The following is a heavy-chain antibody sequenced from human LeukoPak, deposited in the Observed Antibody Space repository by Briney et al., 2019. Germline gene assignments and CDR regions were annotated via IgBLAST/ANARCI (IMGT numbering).Heavy chain of an antibody. CDR2: IYSGGTT. CDR3: AKDRPRPDY. D-gene: IGHD6-6*01. Sequence: GGSLRLSCAASGFTVSSNYMSWVRQAPGMGLEWVSVIYSGGTTYYADSVKGRFTVSRDNSKNTLYLQMNSLRAEDTAVYYCAKDRPRPDYWGQGTLVTVSS. J-gene: IGHJ4*02. V-gene: IGHV3-53*01. CDR1: GFTVSSNY.